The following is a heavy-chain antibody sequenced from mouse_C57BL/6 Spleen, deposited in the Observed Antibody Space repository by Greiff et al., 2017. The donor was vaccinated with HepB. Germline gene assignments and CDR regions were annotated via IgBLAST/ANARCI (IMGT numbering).Heavy chain of an antibody. J-gene: IGHJ4*01. CDR3: ARRRDAMDY. V-gene: IGHV1-69*01. Sequence: VQLQQPGAELVMPGASVKLSCKASGYTFTSYWMHWVKQRPGQGLEWIGKIDPSDSYTNYNQKFKGKSTLTVDKSSSTAYMQLSSLTSEDSAVYYCARRRDAMDYWGQGTSVTVSS. CDR2: IDPSDSYT. CDR1: GYTFTSYW.